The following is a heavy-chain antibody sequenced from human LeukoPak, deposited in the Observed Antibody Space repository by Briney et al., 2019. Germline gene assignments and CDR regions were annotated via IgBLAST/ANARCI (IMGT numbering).Heavy chain of an antibody. D-gene: IGHD5-24*01. J-gene: IGHJ4*02. V-gene: IGHV4-59*01. CDR3: ATEDGYGRDY. Sequence: SETLSLTCTVSGGSISSYYWSWIRQPPGKGLEWIGYIYYSGSTNYNPSLKSRVTISVDTSKNQFSLKLSSVTAADTAVYYCATEDGYGRDYWGQGTLVTVSS. CDR2: IYYSGST. CDR1: GGSISSYY.